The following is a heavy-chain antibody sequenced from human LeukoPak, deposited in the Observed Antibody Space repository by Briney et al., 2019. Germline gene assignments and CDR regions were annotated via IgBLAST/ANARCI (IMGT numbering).Heavy chain of an antibody. Sequence: ASVKVSCKAFGYTFTSYDINWVRQATGQGLEWMGWMNPNSGNTGYAQKFQGRVTMTRNTSISTAYMELSSLRSEDTAVYYCARGVRGPYCSGGSCSTYYYYYMDVWGKGTTVTVSS. CDR2: MNPNSGNT. V-gene: IGHV1-8*01. CDR3: ARGVRGPYCSGGSCSTYYYYYMDV. D-gene: IGHD2-15*01. J-gene: IGHJ6*03. CDR1: GYTFTSYD.